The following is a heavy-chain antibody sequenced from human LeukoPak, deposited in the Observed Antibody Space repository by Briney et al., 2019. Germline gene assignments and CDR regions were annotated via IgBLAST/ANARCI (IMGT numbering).Heavy chain of an antibody. CDR3: ATVGSAAVAGTSEYYYYYGMDV. CDR2: GDPEDGET. J-gene: IGHJ6*02. Sequence: GASVKVSCKVSGYTLTELSMHWVRQAPGKGLEGMGGGDPEDGETIYAQKFQGRVTMTEDTSTDTAYMELSSLRSEDTAVYYCATVGSAAVAGTSEYYYYYGMDVWGQGTTVTVSS. V-gene: IGHV1-24*01. CDR1: GYTLTELS. D-gene: IGHD6-19*01.